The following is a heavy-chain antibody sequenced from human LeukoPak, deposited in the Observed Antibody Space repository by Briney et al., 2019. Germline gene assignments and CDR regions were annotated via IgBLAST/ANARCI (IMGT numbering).Heavy chain of an antibody. J-gene: IGHJ4*02. V-gene: IGHV3-7*01. Sequence: GGSLRLSCVASGFTISTHWMSWVRQAPGKGLEWVANVNQDGTDTYFVDSVKGRFTISRDNAKNSLYLQMNSLRAEDTAVYYCARGLTIFGVVPIGAFDYWGQGTLVTVSS. CDR3: ARGLTIFGVVPIGAFDY. CDR2: VNQDGTDT. CDR1: GFTISTHW. D-gene: IGHD3-3*01.